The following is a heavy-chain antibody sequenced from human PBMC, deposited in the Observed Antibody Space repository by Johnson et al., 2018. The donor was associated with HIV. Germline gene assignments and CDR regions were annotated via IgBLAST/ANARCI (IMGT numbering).Heavy chain of an antibody. D-gene: IGHD1-1*01. Sequence: VQLVESGGGLVQPGGSPRLSCAASGFTVSSNYMSWVRQAPGKGLEWVSVIYSGCSTYYADSVTGRFTISRDNSKNTLYLQMNSLRAEDTAVYYCARDLDLREDLAFDIWGQGTMVTVSS. CDR2: IYSGCST. V-gene: IGHV3-66*01. CDR3: ARDLDLREDLAFDI. CDR1: GFTVSSNY. J-gene: IGHJ3*02.